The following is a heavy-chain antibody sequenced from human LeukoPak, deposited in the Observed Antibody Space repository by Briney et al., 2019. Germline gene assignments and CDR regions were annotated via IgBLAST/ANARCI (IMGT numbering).Heavy chain of an antibody. Sequence: GGSLRLSCAASGFTFSSYAMSWVRQAPGKGLEWVSTISGGGGSTYYADSVKGRFTISRDNSKNTLYLQMNSLRAEDTAVYYCARDSSGYYSPIYYFDYWGQGTLVTVSS. J-gene: IGHJ4*02. CDR3: ARDSSGYYSPIYYFDY. V-gene: IGHV3-23*01. D-gene: IGHD3-22*01. CDR2: ISGGGGST. CDR1: GFTFSSYA.